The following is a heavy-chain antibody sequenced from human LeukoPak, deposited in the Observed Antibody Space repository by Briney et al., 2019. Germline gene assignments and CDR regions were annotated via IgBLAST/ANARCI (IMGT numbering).Heavy chain of an antibody. CDR2: TIPVFGIA. J-gene: IGHJ6*02. CDR1: GCTFSSYA. D-gene: IGHD2-2*01. CDR3: TTHRYCSSTSCQGLGDYYYGIDV. Sequence: SVTVSCKASGCTFSSYAISWVRQAPGQGLEWMGSTIPVFGIANYAQKFQGRVTITADKSTHTAYMELSSLRSGDTAVYYCTTHRYCSSTSCQGLGDYYYGIDVWGQGTTVTVSS. V-gene: IGHV1-69*04.